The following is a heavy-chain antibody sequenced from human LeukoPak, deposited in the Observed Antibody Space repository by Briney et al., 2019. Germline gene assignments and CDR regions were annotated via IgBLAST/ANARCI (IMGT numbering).Heavy chain of an antibody. Sequence: ASVKVSCKASGYTFTGYYIHWVRQAPGQGLEWMAWINPNSGGTNYAQKFQGRVTMTRDTSISTAYMELSRLRSDDTAVYYCARNGFDTNGAYYFDYWGQGTLVTVSS. CDR1: GYTFTGYY. CDR3: ARNGFDTNGAYYFDY. J-gene: IGHJ4*02. D-gene: IGHD2-8*01. V-gene: IGHV1-2*02. CDR2: INPNSGGT.